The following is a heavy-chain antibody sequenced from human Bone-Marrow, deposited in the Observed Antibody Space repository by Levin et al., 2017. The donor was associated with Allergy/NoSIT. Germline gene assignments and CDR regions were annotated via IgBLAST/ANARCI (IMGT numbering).Heavy chain of an antibody. D-gene: IGHD3-10*01. CDR1: GFTFSTYA. Sequence: GGSLRLSCAASGFTFSTYAMSWVRQAPGKGLEWVSTFSGNGGKTFYSDSAKGWFTISRDNSENTLFLQMNGLRVEDTAVYYCAKEGLSGSSTYMDVWGKGTTVTVSS. CDR2: FSGNGGKT. J-gene: IGHJ6*03. V-gene: IGHV3-23*01. CDR3: AKEGLSGSSTYMDV.